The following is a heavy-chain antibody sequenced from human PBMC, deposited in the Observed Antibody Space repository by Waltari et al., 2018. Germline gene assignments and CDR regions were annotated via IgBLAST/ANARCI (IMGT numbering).Heavy chain of an antibody. CDR3: ARDEEYSSSWYGY. Sequence: QVQLVESGGGVVQLGRSLRLSCAASGFHFSSYAMLWVRQAPGKGLEWVAVISYDGSNKYYADSVKGRFTISRDNSKNTLYLQMNSLRAEDTAVYYCARDEEYSSSWYGYWGQGTLVTVSS. D-gene: IGHD6-13*01. CDR1: GFHFSSYA. V-gene: IGHV3-30-3*01. J-gene: IGHJ4*02. CDR2: ISYDGSNK.